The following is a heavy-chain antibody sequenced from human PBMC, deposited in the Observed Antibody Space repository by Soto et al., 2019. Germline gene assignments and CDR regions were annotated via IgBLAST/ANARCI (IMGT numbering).Heavy chain of an antibody. CDR3: AGLRGYAGSPIDY. D-gene: IGHD2-15*01. V-gene: IGHV4-59*01. CDR1: GGSIISGY. J-gene: IGHJ4*02. Sequence: SETLSLTCTVSGGSIISGYWSWIRQPPGKGLEWIGYISHSGNTNYNPSVKSRVTLSVDTPKNQFSLRLSSVTTADTTVYYCAGLRGYAGSPIDYWGQGTLVTVSS. CDR2: ISHSGNT.